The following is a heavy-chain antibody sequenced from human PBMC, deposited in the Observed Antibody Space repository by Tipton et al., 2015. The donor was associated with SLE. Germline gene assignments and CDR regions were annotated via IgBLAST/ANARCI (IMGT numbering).Heavy chain of an antibody. CDR1: GFTFSSYA. D-gene: IGHD2-15*01. CDR3: ARDGDCSGGSCYSSEYYGMDV. V-gene: IGHV3-21*03. J-gene: IGHJ6*02. CDR2: ISSSSSYI. Sequence: SLRLSCAASGFTFSSYAMHWVRQAPGKGLEWVSSISSSSSYIYYADSVKGRFTISRDNAKNSLYLQMNSLRAEDTAVYYCARDGDCSGGSCYSSEYYGMDVWGQGTTVTVSS.